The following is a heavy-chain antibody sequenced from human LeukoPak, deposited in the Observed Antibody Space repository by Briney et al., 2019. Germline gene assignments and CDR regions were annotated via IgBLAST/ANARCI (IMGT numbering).Heavy chain of an antibody. V-gene: IGHV5-51*01. CDR1: GYTFTNYW. CDR2: IYPGDSDT. CDR3: ARFGRSGSYGMDV. D-gene: IGHD1-26*01. Sequence: GESLQISCKGSGYTFTNYWIGWVRQMPGKGLEWMGIIYPGDSDTRYSPSFQGQVTVSADKSITTAYLQWSSLKASDTAMYYCARFGRSGSYGMDVWGQGTTVTVSS. J-gene: IGHJ6*02.